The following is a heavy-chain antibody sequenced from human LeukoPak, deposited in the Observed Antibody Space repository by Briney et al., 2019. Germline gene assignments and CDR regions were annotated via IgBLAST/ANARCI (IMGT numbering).Heavy chain of an antibody. J-gene: IGHJ4*02. V-gene: IGHV3-64D*09. Sequence: GGSLRLSCSASGFTFSTYFMHWVRQAPGKGLEYVSPISSNGCSTDYADSVKGRFTISRDNSKNTLYLQMSSLRAEDTAVYHCVKDDSYYYERSGYPHWGQGTLVTVSS. CDR1: GFTFSTYF. D-gene: IGHD3-22*01. CDR3: VKDDSYYYERSGYPH. CDR2: ISSNGCST.